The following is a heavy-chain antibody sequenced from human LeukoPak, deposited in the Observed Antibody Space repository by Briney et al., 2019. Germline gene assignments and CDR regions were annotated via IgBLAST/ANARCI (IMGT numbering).Heavy chain of an antibody. J-gene: IGHJ3*02. CDR2: IDWNGFNK. Sequence: PGGSLRLSCAASGFTFDDYAIHWVRLAPGKGLEWDSGIDWNGFNKDYADSVKGRFTISRDNAKNSLYLQMSGLSSEDTALYFCAKDENRWLAPHAFDTWGQGTMVTVSS. V-gene: IGHV3-9*01. D-gene: IGHD5-24*01. CDR3: AKDENRWLAPHAFDT. CDR1: GFTFDDYA.